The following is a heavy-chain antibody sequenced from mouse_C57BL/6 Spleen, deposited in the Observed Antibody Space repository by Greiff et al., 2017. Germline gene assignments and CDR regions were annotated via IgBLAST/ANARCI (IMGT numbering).Heavy chain of an antibody. Sequence: QVQLQQPGAELVKPGASVKLSCKASGYTFTSYWMQWVKQRPGQGLEWIGEIDPSDSYTNYNQKFKGKATLTVDTSSSTAYMQLSSLTSEDSAVYYCARRDGYDKGYYFDYWGQGTTLTVSS. J-gene: IGHJ2*01. CDR1: GYTFTSYW. CDR3: ARRDGYDKGYYFDY. D-gene: IGHD2-2*01. CDR2: IDPSDSYT. V-gene: IGHV1-50*01.